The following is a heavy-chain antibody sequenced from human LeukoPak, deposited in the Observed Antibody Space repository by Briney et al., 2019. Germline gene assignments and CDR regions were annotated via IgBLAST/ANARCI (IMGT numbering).Heavy chain of an antibody. CDR2: IFYSGST. CDR1: GGSISTSNYY. D-gene: IGHD3-10*01. V-gene: IGHV4-39*07. CDR3: ARGSEGITMVRGVSYYYYMDV. J-gene: IGHJ6*03. Sequence: SETLSLTCTVSGGSISTSNYYWGWIRQPPGKGLEWIGNIFYSGSTNYNPSLKSRVTISVDTSKNQFSLKLSSVTAADTAVYYCARGSEGITMVRGVSYYYYMDVWGKGTTVTISS.